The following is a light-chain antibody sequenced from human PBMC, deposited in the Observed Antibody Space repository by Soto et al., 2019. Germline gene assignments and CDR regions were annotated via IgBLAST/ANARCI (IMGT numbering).Light chain of an antibody. CDR3: QQSHSTPRT. CDR1: QNINNY. J-gene: IGKJ1*01. V-gene: IGKV1-39*01. CDR2: DAS. Sequence: DIQMTQSPSSLSASVGDRVTITCQASQNINNYLNWYQQKPGRAPKLLIYDASNLEAGVPSRFSGSGSGTEFTLTIISLQPEDFATYYCQQSHSTPRTFGQGTKVDIK.